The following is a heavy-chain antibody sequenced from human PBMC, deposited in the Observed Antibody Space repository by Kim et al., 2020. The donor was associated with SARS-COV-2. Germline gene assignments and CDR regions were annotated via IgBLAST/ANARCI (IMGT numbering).Heavy chain of an antibody. J-gene: IGHJ6*02. CDR3: ARDGRSYCYYYGMDV. V-gene: IGHV4-4*02. Sequence: SETLSLTCAVSGGSISSSNWWSWVRQPPGKGLEWIGEIYHSGSTNYNPSLKSRVTISVDKSKNQFSLKLSSVTAADTAVYYCARDGRSYCYYYGMDVWGQGTTVTVSS. CDR1: GGSISSSNW. CDR2: IYHSGST.